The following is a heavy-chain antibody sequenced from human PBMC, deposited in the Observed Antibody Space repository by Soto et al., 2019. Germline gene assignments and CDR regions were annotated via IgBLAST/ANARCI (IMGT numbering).Heavy chain of an antibody. J-gene: IGHJ4*02. Sequence: GGSLRLSCAASGFTFSSYGMHWVRQAPGKGLEWVAVIWYDGSNKYYADSVKGRFTISRDNSKNTLYLQMNSLRAEDTAVYYCARDFFAGRLDYWGQGTLVTVSS. CDR3: ARDFFAGRLDY. D-gene: IGHD6-13*01. V-gene: IGHV3-33*01. CDR2: IWYDGSNK. CDR1: GFTFSSYG.